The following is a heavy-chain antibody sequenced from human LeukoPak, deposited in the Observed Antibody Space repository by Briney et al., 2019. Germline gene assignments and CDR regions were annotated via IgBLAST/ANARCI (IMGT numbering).Heavy chain of an antibody. Sequence: GGSLRLSCAASGFTFSSYAMHWVRQAPGKGLEYVSAISSNGGSTYYANSVKGRFTISRDNSKNTLYLQMGSLRAEDMAVYYCARSITIFGVVTSSLAYWGQGTLVTVSS. D-gene: IGHD3-3*01. CDR2: ISSNGGST. V-gene: IGHV3-64*01. J-gene: IGHJ4*02. CDR3: ARSITIFGVVTSSLAY. CDR1: GFTFSSYA.